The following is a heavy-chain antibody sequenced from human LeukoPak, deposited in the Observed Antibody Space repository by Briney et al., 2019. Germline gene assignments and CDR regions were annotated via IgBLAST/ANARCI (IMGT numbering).Heavy chain of an antibody. CDR2: INNWGTK. CDR1: GDSLTSNSHS. CDR3: ARLRGGVQLWLN. D-gene: IGHD6-19*01. J-gene: IGHJ4*02. Sequence: SETLSLTCAVSGDSLTSNSHSWGWIRQSPGEGLQWIVTINNWGTKYYNPSLKSRVTIPVDTSKNHVSLNLISVTAADTAVYYCARLRGGVQLWLNWGQGTLVTVSS. V-gene: IGHV4-39*01.